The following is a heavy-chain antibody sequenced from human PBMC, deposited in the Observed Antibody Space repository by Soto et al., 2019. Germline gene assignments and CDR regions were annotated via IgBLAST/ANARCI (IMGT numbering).Heavy chain of an antibody. Sequence: GASVKVSCKASGYAFTSYAMHWVRQAPGQRLEWMGWISAYNGNTNYAQKLQGRVTMTTDTSTSTAYMELRSLRSDDTAVYYCARDYGTGRASPWGQGTLVTVSS. CDR2: ISAYNGNT. V-gene: IGHV1-18*01. J-gene: IGHJ5*02. CDR3: ARDYGTGRASP. CDR1: GYAFTSYA. D-gene: IGHD3-10*01.